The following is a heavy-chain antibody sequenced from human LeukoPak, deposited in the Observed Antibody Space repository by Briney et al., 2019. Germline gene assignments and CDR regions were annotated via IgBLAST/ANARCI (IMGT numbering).Heavy chain of an antibody. CDR3: ARLYCSSTSCYPFDY. J-gene: IGHJ4*02. D-gene: IGHD2-2*01. CDR2: IKQDGSER. CDR1: GFTFSSFW. V-gene: IGHV3-7*04. Sequence: PGGSLRLSCAASGFTFSSFWMTWVRQAPGKGLEWVANIKQDGSERYYVDSVKGRFTISRDNAKNSLYLQMNSLRVEDTAVYYCARLYCSSTSCYPFDYWGQGTLVTVSS.